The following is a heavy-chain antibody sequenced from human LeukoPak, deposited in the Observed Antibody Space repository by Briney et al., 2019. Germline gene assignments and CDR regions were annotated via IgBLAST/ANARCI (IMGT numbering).Heavy chain of an antibody. V-gene: IGHV3-48*02. CDR1: GFTFSYYN. Sequence: TGGSLRLSCAASGFTFSYYNMNWVRQAPEKGLEWVSYISSGSSTIHYADSVKGRFTISRDNAKDSLYLQMNSLRDEDTAVYFCARGHTSSWPTVDYWGQGTTVTVSS. J-gene: IGHJ4*03. CDR2: ISSGSSTI. D-gene: IGHD6-13*01. CDR3: ARGHTSSWPTVDY.